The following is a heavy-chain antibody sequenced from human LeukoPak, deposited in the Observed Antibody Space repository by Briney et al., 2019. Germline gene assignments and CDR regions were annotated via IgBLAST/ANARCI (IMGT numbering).Heavy chain of an antibody. CDR3: ARDSSGQKNFDY. CDR1: GFTVSSNY. CDR2: IYSGGST. J-gene: IGHJ4*02. V-gene: IGHV3-53*01. Sequence: GGSLRLSCAASGFTVSSNYMSWVRQAPGKGLEWVSVIYSGGSTYYADSVKGRFTGSRDNSKNTLYLQMNSLRAEDTAVYYCARDSSGQKNFDYWGQGTLVTVSS. D-gene: IGHD3-22*01.